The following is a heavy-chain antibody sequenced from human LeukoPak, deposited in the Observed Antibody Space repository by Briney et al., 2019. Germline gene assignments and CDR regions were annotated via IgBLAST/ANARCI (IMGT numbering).Heavy chain of an antibody. J-gene: IGHJ6*02. CDR3: ARNLHSNYYYYGLDV. V-gene: IGHV1-8*01. CDR1: GYTFTSYD. CDR2: MNPNSGNT. D-gene: IGHD4-11*01. Sequence: ASVKVSCKASGYTFTSYDINWVRQATGQGLEWMGWMNPNSGNTGYAQKFQGRVTMTRNTSISTAYMELGSLRSEDTAVYYCARNLHSNYYYYGLDVWGQGTTVTVSS.